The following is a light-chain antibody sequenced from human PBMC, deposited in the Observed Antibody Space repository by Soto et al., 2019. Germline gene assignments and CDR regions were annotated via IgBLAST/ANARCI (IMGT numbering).Light chain of an antibody. CDR2: GAS. Sequence: EIVLTQSPGTLSLSPGERATLSCRASQSVSSSYLAWYQQKPGQAPRLLIYGASTRATGIPARFSGSGSGTDFNLTISSLQSEDFAVFYCQQYNRWSPITFGQGTRLEIK. J-gene: IGKJ5*01. CDR3: QQYNRWSPIT. V-gene: IGKV3-15*01. CDR1: QSVSSSY.